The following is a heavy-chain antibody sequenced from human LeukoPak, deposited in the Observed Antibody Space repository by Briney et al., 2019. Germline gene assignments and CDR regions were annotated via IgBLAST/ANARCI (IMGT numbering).Heavy chain of an antibody. CDR2: IYYSGST. D-gene: IGHD5-12*01. CDR1: GGSISSYY. J-gene: IGHJ4*02. CDR3: RVSGYDYGIDY. Sequence: PSETLSLTCTVSGGSISSYYWSWIRQPPGKGLEWIGYIYYSGSTNYNPSLKSRVTISVDTSKNQFSLKLSSVTAADTAVYYCRVSGYDYGIDYWGQGTLVTVSS. V-gene: IGHV4-59*01.